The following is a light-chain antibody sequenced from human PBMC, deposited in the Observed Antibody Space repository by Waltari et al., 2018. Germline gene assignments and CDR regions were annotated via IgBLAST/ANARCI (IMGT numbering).Light chain of an antibody. Sequence: DIQMTQSPSTLSTSAGDRVTITCRASQSVKNNLAWYQLRPGKAPRVLIHKASRLESGVPSRFSGSGFGTEFTLTISSLQPDDSAMYYCQENDSLPITFGGGTKVEIK. CDR2: KAS. V-gene: IGKV1-5*03. CDR1: QSVKNN. CDR3: QENDSLPIT. J-gene: IGKJ4*01.